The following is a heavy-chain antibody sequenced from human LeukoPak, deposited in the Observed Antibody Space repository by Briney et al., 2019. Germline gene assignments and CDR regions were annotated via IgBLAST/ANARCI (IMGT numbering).Heavy chain of an antibody. CDR2: IRYSGST. D-gene: IGHD1-26*01. CDR1: GGSISSYY. V-gene: IGHV4-59*08. J-gene: IGHJ4*02. Sequence: SETLSLTSTAPGGSISSYYRSWIRQPPGKGLEWIGYIRYSGSTNYNPSLKSRVTISVDTSKNQFSLKLSSVTAADTAVYYCARHVNSGTYPLDYLGQGTLVTVSS. CDR3: ARHVNSGTYPLDY.